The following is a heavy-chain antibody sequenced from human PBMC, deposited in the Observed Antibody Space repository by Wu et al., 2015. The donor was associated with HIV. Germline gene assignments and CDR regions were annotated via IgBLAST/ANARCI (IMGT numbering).Heavy chain of an antibody. CDR3: ARDRHNPWAYYYGSGSYYMEGFDY. Sequence: QVQLVQSGAEVKKPGASVKVSCKASGYTFTGYYMHWVRQAPGQGLEWMGWINPNSGGTNYAQKFQGRVTMTRDTPISTAYMELSRLRSDDTAVYYCARDRHNPWAYYYGSGSYYMEGFDYWGQGTLVTVSS. CDR1: GYTFTGYY. V-gene: IGHV1-2*02. D-gene: IGHD3-10*01. CDR2: INPNSGGT. J-gene: IGHJ4*02.